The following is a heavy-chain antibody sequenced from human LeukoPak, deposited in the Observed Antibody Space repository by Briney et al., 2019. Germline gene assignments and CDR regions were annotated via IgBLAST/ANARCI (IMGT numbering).Heavy chain of an antibody. CDR1: GFTFSNYD. V-gene: IGHV3-53*01. CDR2: IYSGGNT. J-gene: IGHJ4*02. CDR3: ARELTGGYYFDY. Sequence: PGGSLRLSCAASGFTFSNYDMHWVRQAPGKGLEWVSVIYSGGNTYYADSVKGRFTISRDNSKNTLYLQMNSLRAEDTAVYYCARELTGGYYFDYWGQGTLVTVSS. D-gene: IGHD7-27*01.